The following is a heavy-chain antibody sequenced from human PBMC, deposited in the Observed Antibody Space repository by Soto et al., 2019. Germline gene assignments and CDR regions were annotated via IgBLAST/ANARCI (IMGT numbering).Heavy chain of an antibody. V-gene: IGHV3-23*01. D-gene: IGHD3-16*01. J-gene: IGHJ4*02. CDR2: ISGSGGST. Sequence: GGSLRLSCAASGFTFSSYAMSWARQAQGKGLEWVSAISGSGGSTYYADAVMGRFTISRDNSKNMLYLEMNSLRVEDTALYYCARDGIGSVAFWGYLDYWGQGTLVTVSS. CDR3: ARDGIGSVAFWGYLDY. CDR1: GFTFSSYA.